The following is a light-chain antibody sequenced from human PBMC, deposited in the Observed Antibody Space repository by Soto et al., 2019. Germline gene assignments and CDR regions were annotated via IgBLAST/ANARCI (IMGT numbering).Light chain of an antibody. V-gene: IGKV1-5*03. CDR3: QQYNNDWA. CDR1: DNIVHW. Sequence: DIQMTQSPSTLSASVGDRVTITCRASDNIVHWVAWYQQKPGKAPKLLIYKAANLADEVPSRFAGSGSGTEFTLTISGLQPDDFATYYCQQYNNDWAFGQGTKVDIK. J-gene: IGKJ1*01. CDR2: KAA.